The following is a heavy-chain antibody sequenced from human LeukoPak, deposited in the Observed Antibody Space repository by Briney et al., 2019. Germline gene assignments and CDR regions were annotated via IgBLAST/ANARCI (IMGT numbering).Heavy chain of an antibody. Sequence: GGSLRLSCAASGFSFSSHGMHWVRQGPGKGLEWEAFISYDGRNKYYGDSVKGRFTISRGNAKNTLYLQMNNLTVEDTALYYCARDRSGWYKDAFDIWGQGTMVTVSS. CDR3: ARDRSGWYKDAFDI. CDR2: ISYDGRNK. CDR1: GFSFSSHG. V-gene: IGHV3-30*03. J-gene: IGHJ3*02. D-gene: IGHD6-19*01.